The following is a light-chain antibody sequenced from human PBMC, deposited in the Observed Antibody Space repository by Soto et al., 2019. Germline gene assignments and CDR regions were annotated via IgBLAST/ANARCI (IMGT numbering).Light chain of an antibody. Sequence: EIVLTQSPASLSLSPGERATLSYRASQSVSNYLAWYQQKPGQAPRLLIYDASNRATGIPARFSGSGSGTDFTLTISSLEPGDFAVYYCQQRHSWPATFGQGTKVEVK. V-gene: IGKV3-11*01. J-gene: IGKJ1*01. CDR2: DAS. CDR3: QQRHSWPAT. CDR1: QSVSNY.